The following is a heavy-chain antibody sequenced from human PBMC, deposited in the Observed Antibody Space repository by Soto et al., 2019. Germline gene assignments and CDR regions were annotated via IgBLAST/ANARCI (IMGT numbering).Heavy chain of an antibody. Sequence: QVQLQQWGAGLLKPSETLSLTCAVYGGSFSGYYWSWIRQPPGKGLEWIGEINHSGSTNYNPSLKSRVTISVDTSKNQFSLKLSSVTAADTAVYYCARSIQLWFLSGLDWFDPWGQGTLVTVSS. CDR3: ARSIQLWFLSGLDWFDP. D-gene: IGHD5-18*01. CDR2: INHSGST. V-gene: IGHV4-34*01. CDR1: GGSFSGYY. J-gene: IGHJ5*02.